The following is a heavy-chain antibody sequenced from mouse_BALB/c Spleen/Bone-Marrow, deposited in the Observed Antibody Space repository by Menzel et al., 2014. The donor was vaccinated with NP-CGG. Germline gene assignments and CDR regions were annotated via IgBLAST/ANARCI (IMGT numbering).Heavy chain of an antibody. D-gene: IGHD2-4*01. CDR3: ARHAYYDQTEVSFVY. V-gene: IGHV5-9-2*01. J-gene: IGHJ3*01. CDR2: ISGGGSYT. Sequence: EVKVVESGGGLVKSGGSLKLSCAASGFSFNSYGMSWVRQTPEKRLEWVATISGGGSYTFYPDSVKGRFTISRGNAKNNLSLQLSSLRSEVTALYYCARHAYYDQTEVSFVYWGQGTLVTVSA. CDR1: GFSFNSYG.